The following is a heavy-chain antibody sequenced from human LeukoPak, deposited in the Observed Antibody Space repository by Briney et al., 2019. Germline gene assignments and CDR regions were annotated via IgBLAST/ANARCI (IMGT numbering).Heavy chain of an antibody. D-gene: IGHD2-21*02. Sequence: GGSLRLSCAGSGFTFSSYSMNWVRQAPGKGLEWVSSISSSSSYIYYADSVKGRFTISRDNAKNSLYLQMNSPRAEDTAVYYCARDILDVVTANDYWGQGTLVTVSS. V-gene: IGHV3-21*01. J-gene: IGHJ4*02. CDR1: GFTFSSYS. CDR3: ARDILDVVTANDY. CDR2: ISSSSSYI.